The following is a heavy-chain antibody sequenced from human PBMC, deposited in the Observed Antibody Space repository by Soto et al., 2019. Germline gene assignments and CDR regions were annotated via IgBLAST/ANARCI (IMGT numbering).Heavy chain of an antibody. CDR3: ASTGYSYGTIHYFDY. D-gene: IGHD5-18*01. CDR1: GYTFTSYY. J-gene: IGHJ4*02. Sequence: ASVKVSCKASGYTFTSYYMHWVRQAPGQGLEWMGIINPSGGSTSYAQKFQGRVTMTRDTSTSTVYMELSSLRSEDTAVYYCASTGYSYGTIHYFDYWGQGTLVTVSS. CDR2: INPSGGST. V-gene: IGHV1-46*01.